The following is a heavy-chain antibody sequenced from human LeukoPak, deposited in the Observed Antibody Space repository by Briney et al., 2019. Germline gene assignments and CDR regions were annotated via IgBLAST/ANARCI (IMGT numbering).Heavy chain of an antibody. V-gene: IGHV4-59*01. CDR3: ARDFRGNYGSRGMDV. Sequence: SETLSLTCTVSGGSITSYWSWIRQPPGKGLEWIGYIYYSGSTNYNPSLKSRVTMSIDTSKNQFSLKLSSVTAADTAVYYCARDFRGNYGSRGMDVWGQGTAVTVSS. CDR1: GGSITSY. J-gene: IGHJ6*02. D-gene: IGHD1-26*01. CDR2: IYYSGST.